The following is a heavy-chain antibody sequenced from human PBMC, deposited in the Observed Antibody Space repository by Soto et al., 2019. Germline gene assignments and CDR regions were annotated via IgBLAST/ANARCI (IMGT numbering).Heavy chain of an antibody. Sequence: GESLKISCKGSGYSFTSYWITWVRQMPGKGLEYMGRIDPSDSYTNYSPSFQGHVIISADKSISTAYLQWSSLKASDAAMYYCASHSTTWAADYYYAMDVWGQGTTVTVSS. D-gene: IGHD2-2*01. CDR2: IDPSDSYT. V-gene: IGHV5-10-1*01. J-gene: IGHJ6*02. CDR3: ASHSTTWAADYYYAMDV. CDR1: GYSFTSYW.